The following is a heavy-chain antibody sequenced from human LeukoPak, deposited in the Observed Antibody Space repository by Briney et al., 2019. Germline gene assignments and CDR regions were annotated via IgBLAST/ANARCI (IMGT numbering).Heavy chain of an antibody. CDR2: VYYSGSA. V-gene: IGHV4-59*01. CDR3: ARFYYSSGSYYDFDY. CDR1: GGSISTYF. J-gene: IGHJ4*02. D-gene: IGHD3-10*01. Sequence: SETLSLTCTVSGGSISTYFWSWIRQPPGKGLEWIGYVYYSGSANYSPSLQSRVTISVDTSKNQFSLKLSSVTAADTAVYYCARFYYSSGSYYDFDYWGQGTLVTVSS.